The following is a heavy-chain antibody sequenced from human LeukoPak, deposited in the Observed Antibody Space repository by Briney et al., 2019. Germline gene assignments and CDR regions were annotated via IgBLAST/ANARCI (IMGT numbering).Heavy chain of an antibody. CDR2: INHSGST. D-gene: IGHD3-22*01. V-gene: IGHV4-34*01. CDR1: GGSFSGYY. Sequence: PSETLSLTGVVYGGSFSGYYWSWLRQPPGNGLEWIGEINHSGSTNYNPSLKSRVTISVGTSKNQFSLKLSSVTAAETAVYYCARAPFTYYYDSSSAFDIWGEGRMVTVYS. CDR3: ARAPFTYYYDSSSAFDI. J-gene: IGHJ3*02.